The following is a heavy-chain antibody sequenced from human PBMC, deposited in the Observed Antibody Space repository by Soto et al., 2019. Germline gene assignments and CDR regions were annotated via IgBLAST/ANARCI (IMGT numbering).Heavy chain of an antibody. CDR3: ARDPSSGYYPPDAFDI. CDR2: ISYDGSNK. Sequence: QVQLVESGGGVVQPGRSLRLSCAASGFTFSSYAMHWVRQAPGKGLEWVAVISYDGSNKYYADSVKGRFTISRDNSKNXPYLQMNSLRAEDTAVYYCARDPSSGYYPPDAFDIWGQGTMVTVSS. J-gene: IGHJ3*02. V-gene: IGHV3-30-3*01. CDR1: GFTFSSYA. D-gene: IGHD3-22*01.